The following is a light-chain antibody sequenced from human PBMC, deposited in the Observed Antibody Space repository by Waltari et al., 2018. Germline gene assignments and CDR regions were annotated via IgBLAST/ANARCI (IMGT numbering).Light chain of an antibody. CDR2: DVS. J-gene: IGLJ3*02. Sequence: QSALTQSASVSGSPGQSITISCTGTSSDFAVFNYVSWYQQHPGKAPQLMIYDVSKRPSGVSNRFSGSKSGNTASLTISGLQAEDVADYYCSSYTSTWVFGGGTKLTVL. V-gene: IGLV2-14*01. CDR3: SSYTSTWV. CDR1: SSDFAVFNY.